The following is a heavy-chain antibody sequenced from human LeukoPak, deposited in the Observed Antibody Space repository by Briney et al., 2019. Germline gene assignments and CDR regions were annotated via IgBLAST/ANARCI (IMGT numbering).Heavy chain of an antibody. CDR3: AKDQRLRGSGWYSGLFDY. J-gene: IGHJ4*02. Sequence: SVKFSCKASGGTFSSYAISWVRQAPGQGLEWMGGIIPIFGTANYAQKFQGRVTITADESTSTAYMELSSLRSEDTAVYYCAKDQRLRGSGWYSGLFDYWGQGTLVTVSS. CDR1: GGTFSSYA. V-gene: IGHV1-69*13. D-gene: IGHD6-19*01. CDR2: IIPIFGTA.